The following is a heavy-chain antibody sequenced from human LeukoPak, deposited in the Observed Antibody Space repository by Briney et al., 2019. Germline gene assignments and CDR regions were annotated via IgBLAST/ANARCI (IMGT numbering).Heavy chain of an antibody. D-gene: IGHD1-1*01. V-gene: IGHV3-7*01. J-gene: IGHJ3*02. CDR2: IKEDGSEK. CDR3: ARVPRLSAFDI. CDR1: GFTFSSYW. Sequence: PGGSLRLSCAVSGFTFSSYWMSWVRQAPGKGLEWVANIKEDGSEKYYVDSVKGRFTISRDNAKNSLYLQMNSLRAEDTAVYYCARVPRLSAFDIWGQGTMVAVSS.